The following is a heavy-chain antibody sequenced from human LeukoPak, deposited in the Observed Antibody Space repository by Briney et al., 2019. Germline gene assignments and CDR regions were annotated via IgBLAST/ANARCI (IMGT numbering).Heavy chain of an antibody. Sequence: GGSLRLSCAASGFTFSSFWMTWVRQAPGKGLEWVANIKQDGSEKYYVDSVRGRFTISRDNATNSLYLQMNSLRAEDTAVYYCARDPSGDYIGAFDMWGPGTMVTVSS. V-gene: IGHV3-7*03. CDR2: IKQDGSEK. CDR1: GFTFSSFW. D-gene: IGHD4-17*01. CDR3: ARDPSGDYIGAFDM. J-gene: IGHJ3*02.